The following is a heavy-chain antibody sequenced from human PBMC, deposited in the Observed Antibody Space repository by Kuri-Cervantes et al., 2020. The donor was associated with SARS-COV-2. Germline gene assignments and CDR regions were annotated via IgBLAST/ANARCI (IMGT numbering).Heavy chain of an antibody. CDR1: GFTFSNAW. D-gene: IGHD1-26*01. V-gene: IGHV3-21*01. Sequence: GESLKISCAASGFTFSNAWMSWVRQAPGKGLEWVSSITRSSVYISYADSLKGRFTISRDNAKNSLYLQMNSLRAEDTAVYYCASSLLWELLPFDYWGQGTLVTVSS. CDR2: ITRSSVYI. J-gene: IGHJ4*02. CDR3: ASSLLWELLPFDY.